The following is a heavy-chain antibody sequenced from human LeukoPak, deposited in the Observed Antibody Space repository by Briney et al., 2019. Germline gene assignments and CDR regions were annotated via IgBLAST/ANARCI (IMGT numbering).Heavy chain of an antibody. CDR2: INHTGSN. J-gene: IGHJ4*02. D-gene: IGHD6-19*01. CDR1: GGSFSVYY. CDR3: ARGRVAGKPNDY. Sequence: SETLSLTCAVYGGSFSVYYWSWIRQPPGKGLEWIGEINHTGSNNYNPSLKSRVTISVVTSKNQFSLKLSSVPAADTAVYYCARGRVAGKPNDYWGQGTLVTVSS. V-gene: IGHV4-34*01.